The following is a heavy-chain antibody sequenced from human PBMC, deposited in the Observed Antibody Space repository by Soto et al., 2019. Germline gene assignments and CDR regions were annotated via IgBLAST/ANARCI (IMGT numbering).Heavy chain of an antibody. D-gene: IGHD2-2*01. CDR3: ARDHGLVPAASVAY. CDR1: GGTFSSYA. J-gene: IGHJ4*02. Sequence: QVQLVQSGAEVKKPGSSVKVSCKASGGTFSSYAISWVRQAPGQGLEWMGGIIPIFGTANYAQKFQGRVTITADESTSTAYMELSSLRSEDTGVYYCARDHGLVPAASVAYWGQGTLVTVSS. V-gene: IGHV1-69*12. CDR2: IIPIFGTA.